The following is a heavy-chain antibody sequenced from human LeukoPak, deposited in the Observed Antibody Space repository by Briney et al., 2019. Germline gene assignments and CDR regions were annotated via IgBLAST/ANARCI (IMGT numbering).Heavy chain of an antibody. Sequence: SETLSLTCTVSGGSISSYYWSWIRQPPGKALEWIGYIYYSANTNYNPSLKSRVTISVDTSKNQFSLKLTSVTAADTAVYYCARGRGATNYWGQGTLVTVSS. CDR2: IYYSANT. CDR1: GGSISSYY. D-gene: IGHD1-26*01. V-gene: IGHV4-59*01. CDR3: ARGRGATNY. J-gene: IGHJ4*02.